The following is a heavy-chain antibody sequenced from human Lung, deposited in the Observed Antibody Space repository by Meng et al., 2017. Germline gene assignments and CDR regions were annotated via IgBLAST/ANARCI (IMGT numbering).Heavy chain of an antibody. V-gene: IGHV4-4*07. D-gene: IGHD2-2*01. CDR3: ARDFGQLHYALDI. Sequence: SETLSLTCTVSGGPINSYYWNWIRQTAGKGLEWIGRVQTSGSTNYNPPLKSRVTMSVDTSKNQFSLKVSSVTAADTAVYYCARDFGQLHYALDIWGHGTMVTVSS. CDR2: VQTSGST. CDR1: GGPINSYY. J-gene: IGHJ3*02.